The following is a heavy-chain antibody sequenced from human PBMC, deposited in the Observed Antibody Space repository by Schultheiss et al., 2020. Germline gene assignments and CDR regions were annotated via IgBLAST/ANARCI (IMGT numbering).Heavy chain of an antibody. CDR1: GFTLSNHY. Sequence: GESLKISCAASGFTLSNHYMHWVRRVPGEGLVSVAYIRYDGGTTAYADSVRGRFTISRDNAKNIVYLQMDSLRAEDTAVYYCARNTGNSLDSWGQGTLVTVSS. CDR3: ARNTGNSLDS. J-gene: IGHJ4*02. CDR2: IRYDGGTT. V-gene: IGHV3-74*01. D-gene: IGHD1-26*01.